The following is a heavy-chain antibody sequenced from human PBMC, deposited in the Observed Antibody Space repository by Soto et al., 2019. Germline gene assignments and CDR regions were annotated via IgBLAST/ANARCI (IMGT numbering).Heavy chain of an antibody. D-gene: IGHD1-26*01. CDR1: GYTFTSYG. CDR2: MRACNGST. Sequence: ASVKVSCKASGYTFTSYGISWVRQATGQGLEWMGWMRACNGSTGYAQKFQGRVTMTRDTSINTAYMELSSLTSDDTAFYYCARGVTAGVDYWGQGTLVTVSS. CDR3: ARGVTAGVDY. V-gene: IGHV1-8*02. J-gene: IGHJ4*02.